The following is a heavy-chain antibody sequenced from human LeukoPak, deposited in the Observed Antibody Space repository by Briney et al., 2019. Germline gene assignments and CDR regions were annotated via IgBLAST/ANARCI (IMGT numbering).Heavy chain of an antibody. CDR3: ANMGLYVSDPHYTEY. Sequence: ESLRLSCVVSGFNFSSYWMHWVRQPPGQGLVLVSRICIYYSDTNYADAVMSRLTTSRDNAKYTLYLQMNSLRVDDTAVYYCANMGLYVSDPHYTEYWGQGT. V-gene: IGHV3-74*01. CDR2: ICIYYSDT. CDR1: GFNFSSYW. D-gene: IGHD4/OR15-4a*01. J-gene: IGHJ1*01.